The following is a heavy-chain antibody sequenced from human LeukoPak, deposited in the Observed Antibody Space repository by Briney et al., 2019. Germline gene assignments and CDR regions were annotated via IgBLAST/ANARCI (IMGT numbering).Heavy chain of an antibody. J-gene: IGHJ5*01. CDR1: GFNVSNNY. CDR2: IYSGGTT. V-gene: IGHV3-53*01. D-gene: IGHD2-2*01. CDR3: ARGYCSSTSCYGGWRFDS. Sequence: GGSLRLSCAASGFNVSNNYMSWVRQAPGMGLEWVSVIYSGGTTYYADSVKGRFTISRDNSKNTLYLQMNSLRAEDTAVYYCARGYCSSTSCYGGWRFDSWGQGTLVTVSS.